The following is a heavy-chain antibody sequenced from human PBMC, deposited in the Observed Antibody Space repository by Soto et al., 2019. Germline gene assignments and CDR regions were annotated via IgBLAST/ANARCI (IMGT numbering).Heavy chain of an antibody. CDR2: IYYNGNT. CDR3: ARHVGHCVTTTCHKPSDY. Sequence: QLQLQESGPGLVKPSETLSLTCTVSGGSISSSSFYWGWIRQPPEKGLEWIGSIYYNGNTYYNPSLNSRVTISVDTSKNQFSLKLSSVTAADTAVYFCARHVGHCVTTTCHKPSDYWGQGTLVTVSS. D-gene: IGHD2-2*02. J-gene: IGHJ4*02. V-gene: IGHV4-39*01. CDR1: GGSISSSSFY.